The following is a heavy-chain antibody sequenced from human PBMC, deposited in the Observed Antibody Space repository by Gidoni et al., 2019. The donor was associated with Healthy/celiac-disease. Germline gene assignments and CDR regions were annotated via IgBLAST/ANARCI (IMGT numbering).Heavy chain of an antibody. J-gene: IGHJ6*03. CDR3: AGQGGGSNYDFWSGYYYYYYYMDV. CDR2: IYESGST. CDR1: GGSISSSSYY. V-gene: IGHV4-39*01. Sequence: QLQLQESGPGLVKPSETLSLTCTVSGGSISSSSYYWGWIRQPPGQGLEWIGSIYESGSTYYNPALKSRGTISVDTSKNQFSQKLSSVTAADTAVYYCAGQGGGSNYDFWSGYYYYYYYMDVWGKGTTVTVSS. D-gene: IGHD3-3*01.